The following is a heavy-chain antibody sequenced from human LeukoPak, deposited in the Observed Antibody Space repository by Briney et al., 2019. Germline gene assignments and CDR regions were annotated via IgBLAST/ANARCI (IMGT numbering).Heavy chain of an antibody. CDR2: IRTSTGSP. J-gene: IGHJ3*02. D-gene: IGHD2-15*01. Sequence: ASVKVSCTASGYTFTSYAINWVRQAPGQGLEYMGWIRTSTGSPTYAQGFTGRFVFSLDTSVSTAYLQISSLKAEDTAVYYCARDLDSAAFDIWGQGTMVTVSS. CDR3: ARDLDSAAFDI. V-gene: IGHV7-4-1*02. CDR1: GYTFTSYA.